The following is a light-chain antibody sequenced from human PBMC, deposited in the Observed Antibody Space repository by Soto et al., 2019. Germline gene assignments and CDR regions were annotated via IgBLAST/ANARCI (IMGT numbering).Light chain of an antibody. V-gene: IGKV2-28*01. CDR3: KQALQART. CDR1: HSIRHSDGYNY. J-gene: IGKJ1*01. Sequence: DSVMTQSPLSLPVTPGEPASISCRSGHSIRHSDGYNYWDWYLQKPGQAPQLLIYLASNRACGVPDRFGGSGSGTDFTLKSSRVEAEYVGVYYCKQALQARTCGQGTDVEIK. CDR2: LAS.